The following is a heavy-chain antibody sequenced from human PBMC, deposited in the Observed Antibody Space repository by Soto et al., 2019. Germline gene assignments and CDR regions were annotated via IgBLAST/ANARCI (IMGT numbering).Heavy chain of an antibody. Sequence: QLQLQESGSGLVKPSQTLSLTCAVSGGSISSGCYSWSWIRQPPGKGLEWIGYIYHSGSTSYNPALKSRVTISVDSSKNQFSLKLSSVTAADTAVYYCARAGGLGAVAGDYWGQGTLVTVSS. CDR3: ARAGGLGAVAGDY. CDR1: GGSISSGCYS. D-gene: IGHD6-19*01. V-gene: IGHV4-30-2*01. J-gene: IGHJ4*02. CDR2: IYHSGST.